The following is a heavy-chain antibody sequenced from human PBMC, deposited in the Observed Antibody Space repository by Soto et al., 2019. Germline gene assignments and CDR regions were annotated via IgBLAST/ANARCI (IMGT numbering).Heavy chain of an antibody. CDR2: LCSGRST. J-gene: IGHJ4*02. D-gene: IGHD2-8*01. CDR3: ARLGNGATYQTFDS. V-gene: IGHV4-39*01. CDR1: GGSISNRDDC. Sequence: QLQLQQSGPGLVKPSETLPLTCTVSGGSISNRDDCWGWIRQPPGKGLEWIGNLCSGRSTNYNPSLHCRVTVSSATSKNQIALMFRSVTAAATAVYYCARLGNGATYQTFDSWAQGPLVTASS.